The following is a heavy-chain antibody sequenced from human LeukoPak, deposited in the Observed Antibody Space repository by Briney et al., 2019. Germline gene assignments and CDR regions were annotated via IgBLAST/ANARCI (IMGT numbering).Heavy chain of an antibody. J-gene: IGHJ6*03. CDR3: ARGGRDIVVVPAAPSYYYYYMDV. CDR1: GGTFSSYA. V-gene: IGHV1-69*05. D-gene: IGHD2-2*01. CDR2: IIPIFGTA. Sequence: ASVKVSCKASGGTFSSYAISWVRQAPGQGLEWMGGIIPIFGTANYAQKFQGRVTITTDESTSTAYMELSSLRSEDTAVYYCARGGRDIVVVPAAPSYYYYYMDVRGKGTTVTVSS.